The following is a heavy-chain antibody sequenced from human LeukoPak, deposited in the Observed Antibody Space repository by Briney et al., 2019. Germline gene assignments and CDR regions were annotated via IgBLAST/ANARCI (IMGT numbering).Heavy chain of an antibody. D-gene: IGHD3-10*01. J-gene: IGHJ4*02. CDR1: GFSFSDNY. Sequence: GESLRLSCAAPGFSFSDNYMDWVRQAPGKGLEWVGRIRSKANSYTTDYAASVRGRFTISRDDSKNSLYLEMNSLKTEDTAVYYCAREYYCRLDYWGRGTLVTVSS. CDR3: AREYYCRLDY. V-gene: IGHV3-72*01. CDR2: IRSKANSYTT.